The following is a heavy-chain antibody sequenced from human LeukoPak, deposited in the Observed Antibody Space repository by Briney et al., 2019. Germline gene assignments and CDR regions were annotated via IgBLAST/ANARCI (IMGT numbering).Heavy chain of an antibody. Sequence: GGFLRLSCAASGFTFNSNGMHWVRQAPGKGLEGVALIWYDGSNKYYADSVKGRFTISRGNSKNTLYLQMDSLRAEDTAVYYCAKAGDNSGYYPAFYYYMDVWGRGTTVTVSS. D-gene: IGHD3-22*01. CDR2: IWYDGSNK. CDR3: AKAGDNSGYYPAFYYYMDV. CDR1: GFTFNSNG. J-gene: IGHJ6*03. V-gene: IGHV3-33*06.